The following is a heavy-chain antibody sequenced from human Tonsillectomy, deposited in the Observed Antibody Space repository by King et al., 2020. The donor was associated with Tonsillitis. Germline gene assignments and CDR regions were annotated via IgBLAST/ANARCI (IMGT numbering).Heavy chain of an antibody. J-gene: IGHJ2*01. V-gene: IGHV3-30*18. D-gene: IGHD3-3*01. CDR1: GFSFRTYG. Sequence: VQLVESGGGVVQPGRSLRLSCAASGFSFRTYGLHWVRQAPGQGLDGVAVISYDERIKYYADSVKGRFTIYRDNSKNPLNLQMNSLRAEDTAVYYCAKDYSDDSWWYFDLWGRGTLVTVSS. CDR3: AKDYSDDSWWYFDL. CDR2: ISYDERIK.